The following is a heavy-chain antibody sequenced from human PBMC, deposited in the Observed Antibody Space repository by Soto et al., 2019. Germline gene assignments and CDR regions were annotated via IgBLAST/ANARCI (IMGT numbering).Heavy chain of an antibody. J-gene: IGHJ5*02. CDR3: VRDMEGSGSCYTNH. Sequence: ASVKGSVNASGYIFIAYVISWVRQAPGQVLDCMGRISPYNGNTNYAQNLQGRVTMTTDTSTTTAYMELRSLRSDDTAVYYCVRDMEGSGSCYTNHWGPGTRVTDS. V-gene: IGHV1-18*01. CDR1: GYIFIAYV. CDR2: ISPYNGNT. D-gene: IGHD3-10*01.